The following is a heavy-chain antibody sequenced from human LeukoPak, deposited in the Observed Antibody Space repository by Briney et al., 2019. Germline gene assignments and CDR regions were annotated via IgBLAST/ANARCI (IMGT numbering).Heavy chain of an antibody. CDR2: ISYDGSNK. V-gene: IGHV3-30-3*01. CDR3: ARGRDDAFDI. CDR1: GFTFSSYA. Sequence: GGSLRLSCAASGFTFSSYAMHWVRQAPGKGLEWVAVISYDGSNKYYADSVKGRFTISRDNSKNTLYLQMNSLRAEDTAVYYCARGRDDAFDIWGQGTMVTVSS. J-gene: IGHJ3*02.